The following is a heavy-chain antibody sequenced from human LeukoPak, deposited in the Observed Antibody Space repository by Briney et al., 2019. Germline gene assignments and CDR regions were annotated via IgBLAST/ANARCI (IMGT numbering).Heavy chain of an antibody. J-gene: IGHJ6*02. CDR3: AKDLTGYGMDV. Sequence: GGSLRLSCAASGFXFSSYAMSWVRQAPGKGLEWVAVISYDGSNKYYADSVKGRFTISRDNSKNTLYLQMNSLRAEDTAVYYCAKDLTGYGMDVWGQGTTVTVSS. CDR1: GFXFSSYA. D-gene: IGHD4/OR15-4a*01. CDR2: ISYDGSNK. V-gene: IGHV3-30*18.